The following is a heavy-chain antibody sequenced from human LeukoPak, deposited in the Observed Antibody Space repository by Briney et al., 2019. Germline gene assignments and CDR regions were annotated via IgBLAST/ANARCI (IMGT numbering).Heavy chain of an antibody. V-gene: IGHV4-31*03. CDR3: ARGGGGGYDYLYYFDY. Sequence: SQTLSLTCTVSGGSISSGGYYWSWIRQHPGKGLEWIGYIYYSGSTYYNPSLKSRVTISVDTSKNQFSLKLSPVTAADTAVYYCARGGGGGYDYLYYFDYWGQGTLVTVSS. D-gene: IGHD5-12*01. J-gene: IGHJ4*02. CDR1: GGSISSGGYY. CDR2: IYYSGST.